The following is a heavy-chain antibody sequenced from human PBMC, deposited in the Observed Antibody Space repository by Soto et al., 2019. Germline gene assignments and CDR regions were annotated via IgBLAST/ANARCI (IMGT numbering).Heavy chain of an antibody. CDR2: IRDRAYNYAT. D-gene: IGHD3-10*01. Sequence: EVLLVESGGGLVQPGGSLKLSCAASGFVFKDSSIHWVRQAFGKGLEWVGRIRDRAYNYATAYAASVEGRFTISRDDSDNTSNLHMSSLKTEDTAIYYCTRLISAAQDYWGQVTLVTVSS. V-gene: IGHV3-73*01. CDR3: TRLISAAQDY. J-gene: IGHJ1*01. CDR1: GFVFKDSS.